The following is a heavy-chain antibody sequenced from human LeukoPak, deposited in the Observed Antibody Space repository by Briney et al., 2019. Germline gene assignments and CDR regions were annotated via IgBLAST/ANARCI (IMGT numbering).Heavy chain of an antibody. V-gene: IGHV1-58*02. J-gene: IGHJ4*02. Sequence: SVKVSCKASGFTFTSSAMQWVRQARGQRLEGIGWIVVGSGNTNYAQKFQERVTITRDMSTSTAYMELSSLRSEDTAVYYCAAAPKYYDSSGYSYWGQGTLVTVSS. D-gene: IGHD3-22*01. CDR3: AAAPKYYDSSGYSY. CDR2: IVVGSGNT. CDR1: GFTFTSSA.